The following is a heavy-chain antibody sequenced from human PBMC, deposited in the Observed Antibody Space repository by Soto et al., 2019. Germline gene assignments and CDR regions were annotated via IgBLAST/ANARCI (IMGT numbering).Heavy chain of an antibody. D-gene: IGHD4-17*01. J-gene: IGHJ6*02. V-gene: IGHV2-26*01. CDR3: ARMNVDSYQFYYAMDV. Sequence: GSGPTLVNPTETLTLTCTVSGFSLTTGKMGVSWIRQPPGKALEWLAHIFSDNERSYSTSLHGRLTISKDTSGSQVVLSMTNVDPVDTATYYCARMNVDSYQFYYAMDVWGQGTTVTVSS. CDR1: GFSLTTGKMG. CDR2: IFSDNER.